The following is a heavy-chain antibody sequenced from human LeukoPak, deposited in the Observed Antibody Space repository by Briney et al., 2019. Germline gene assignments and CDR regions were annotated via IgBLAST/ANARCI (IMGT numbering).Heavy chain of an antibody. Sequence: ASVKVSCKASGYTFTGYYMHWVRQAPGQGLEWMGIINPSGGSTSYAQKFQGRVTMTRDTSTSTVYMELSSLRSEDTAVYYCARAPGIAAAGTEDWFDPWGQGTLVTVSS. CDR3: ARAPGIAAAGTEDWFDP. D-gene: IGHD6-13*01. CDR1: GYTFTGYY. J-gene: IGHJ5*02. CDR2: INPSGGST. V-gene: IGHV1-46*01.